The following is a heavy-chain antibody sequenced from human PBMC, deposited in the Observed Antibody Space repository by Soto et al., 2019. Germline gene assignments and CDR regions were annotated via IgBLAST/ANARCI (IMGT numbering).Heavy chain of an antibody. Sequence: QVQLVQSGAEVKKPGSSVKVSCKASGGTFSSYAISWVRQAPGQGLEWMGGIIPIFGTANYAQKFQGRVTITADESTSIAYMELSSLRSEDTAVYYCARERSIYYGGNKTFDYWGQGTLVTVSS. V-gene: IGHV1-69*12. CDR1: GGTFSSYA. CDR3: ARERSIYYGGNKTFDY. CDR2: IIPIFGTA. J-gene: IGHJ4*02. D-gene: IGHD4-17*01.